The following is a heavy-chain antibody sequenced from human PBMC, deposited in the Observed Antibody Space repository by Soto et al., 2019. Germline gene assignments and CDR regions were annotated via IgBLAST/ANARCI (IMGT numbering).Heavy chain of an antibody. Sequence: PGGSLRHSCAGSGFTVSSYAMSWVRQAPGEGLEWVSAISGSGGSTYYADSVKGRFNIYRDNSKNTLYLQMNSLRAEDTAVYYCAKDPRAYGDYTYYYYYGMDVWGQGTTVTVSS. CDR1: GFTVSSYA. V-gene: IGHV3-23*01. D-gene: IGHD4-17*01. CDR2: ISGSGGST. CDR3: AKDPRAYGDYTYYYYYGMDV. J-gene: IGHJ6*02.